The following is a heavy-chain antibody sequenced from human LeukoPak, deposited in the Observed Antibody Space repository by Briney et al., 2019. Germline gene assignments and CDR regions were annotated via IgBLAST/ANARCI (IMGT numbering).Heavy chain of an antibody. J-gene: IGHJ4*02. CDR3: AQDVGYYYESSGYYCDY. CDR2: ISGSGGST. Sequence: GGSLRLSCAASGFTFSSYAMSWVRQAPGKGLEWVSAISGSGGSTYYADSVKGRFTISRDNSKNTLYLQMSSLRAEDTAVYYCAQDVGYYYESSGYYCDYWGQGTLVTVSS. V-gene: IGHV3-23*01. D-gene: IGHD3-22*01. CDR1: GFTFSSYA.